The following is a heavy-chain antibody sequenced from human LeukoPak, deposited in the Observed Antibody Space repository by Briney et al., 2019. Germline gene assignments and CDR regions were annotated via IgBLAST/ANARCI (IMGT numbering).Heavy chain of an antibody. V-gene: IGHV4-31*03. Sequence: SETLSLTCTVSGSSISSAAYYWSWIRQHPGKDLEWIGNIYYSGSTFSNPSLKSRVTMSVDTSKNQFSLNLSSVTAADTAVYYCARFFYYDRSGYYPYCFDYWGQGTLVTVSS. J-gene: IGHJ4*02. D-gene: IGHD3-22*01. CDR2: IYYSGST. CDR1: GSSISSAAYY. CDR3: ARFFYYDRSGYYPYCFDY.